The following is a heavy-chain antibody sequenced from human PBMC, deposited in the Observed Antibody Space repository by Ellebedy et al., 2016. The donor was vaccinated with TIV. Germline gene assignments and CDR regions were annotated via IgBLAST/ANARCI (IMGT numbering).Heavy chain of an antibody. V-gene: IGHV4-4*07. Sequence: MPSETLSLTCTVSGGSISRYYWSWIRQPAGKGLEWIGRIYSRGNTNYNPSLKSRVTMSVDTSKNQFSLKLTSVTAADTAVYYCARDPISGGEWGQGTLVTVSS. D-gene: IGHD3-10*01. CDR1: GGSISRYY. CDR2: IYSRGNT. J-gene: IGHJ4*02. CDR3: ARDPISGGE.